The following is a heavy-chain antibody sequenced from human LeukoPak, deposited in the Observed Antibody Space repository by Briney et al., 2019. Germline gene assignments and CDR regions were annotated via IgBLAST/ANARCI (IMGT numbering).Heavy chain of an antibody. CDR3: ASATRREKQQLNWFDP. CDR1: GYTFTSYA. CDR2: INTNTGNP. V-gene: IGHV7-4-1*02. J-gene: IGHJ5*02. D-gene: IGHD6-13*01. Sequence: ASVKVSCKASGYTFTSYAMNWVRQAPGQGLEWMGWINTNTGNPTYAQGFTGRFVFSLDTSVSTAYPQISSLKAEDTAVYYCASATRREKQQLNWFDPWGQGTLVTVSS.